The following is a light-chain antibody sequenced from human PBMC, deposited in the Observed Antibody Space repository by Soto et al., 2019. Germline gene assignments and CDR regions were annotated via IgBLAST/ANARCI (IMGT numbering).Light chain of an antibody. CDR2: DDN. CDR3: QVWDSSSDHYG. CDR1: DIASKS. Sequence: SYALTQPPSVSVAPGQTARISCGGNDIASKSVHWSQQKPGQAPVLVVYDDNDRPSGIPERFSGSNSGDTATLTISRVEAGDEADYYCQVWDSSSDHYGFGSGTKVTVL. J-gene: IGLJ1*01. V-gene: IGLV3-21*02.